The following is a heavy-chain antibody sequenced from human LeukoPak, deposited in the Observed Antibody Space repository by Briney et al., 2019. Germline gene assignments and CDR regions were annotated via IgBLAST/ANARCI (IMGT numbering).Heavy chain of an antibody. Sequence: GGSLQLSCAASGFTFDDYGMHGVGPAPGKGLEWVSGISWNSGSIGYADSVEGRFTISRDNAKNSLYLQMNSLRAEDTALYYCAKAPRGNDDYFDYWGQGTLVTVSS. V-gene: IGHV3-9*01. CDR3: AKAPRGNDDYFDY. CDR2: ISWNSGSI. J-gene: IGHJ4*02. CDR1: GFTFDDYG. D-gene: IGHD3-16*01.